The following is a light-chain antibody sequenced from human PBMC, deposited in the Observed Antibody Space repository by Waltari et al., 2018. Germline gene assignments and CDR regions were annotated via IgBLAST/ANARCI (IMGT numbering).Light chain of an antibody. J-gene: IGKJ1*01. CDR3: QQYYSYPWT. CDR2: GAS. CDR1: QSVSNY. V-gene: IGKV3-20*01. Sequence: EIVLTQSPGTLSLSPGERATLSCRASQSVSNYLAWYQQKPGQAPRLLIYGASSRATGIPDRFSGSGSGTDFTLTISRLQPEDFATYYCQQYYSYPWTFGQGTKVEIK.